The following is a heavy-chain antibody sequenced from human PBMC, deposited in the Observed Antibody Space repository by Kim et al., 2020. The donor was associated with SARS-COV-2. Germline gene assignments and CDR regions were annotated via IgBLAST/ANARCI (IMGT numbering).Heavy chain of an antibody. V-gene: IGHV1-3*01. Sequence: ASVKVSCKASGYTFTNYAVHWVRQAPGQRPEWLGWINGGNGNTKYSLKFQGRITVTTDTSARTAYLELRSLRGEDTAVYYCARDQRSSYYGDGPDFWGQGTLVTVSS. J-gene: IGHJ4*02. D-gene: IGHD4-17*01. CDR1: GYTFTNYA. CDR2: INGGNGNT. CDR3: ARDQRSSYYGDGPDF.